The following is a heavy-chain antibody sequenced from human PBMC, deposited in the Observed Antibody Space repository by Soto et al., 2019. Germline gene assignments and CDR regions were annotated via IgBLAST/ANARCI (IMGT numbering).Heavy chain of an antibody. V-gene: IGHV3-23*01. Sequence: GGSLRLSCAASGFTFSSYAMSWVRQAPGKGLEWVSAISGSGGSTYYADSVKGRFTISRDNSKNTLYLQMNSLRAEDTAVYYCAKGGYCSGGSCDSSYYYYMDVWGKGTTVTVSS. CDR3: AKGGYCSGGSCDSSYYYYMDV. J-gene: IGHJ6*03. CDR2: ISGSGGST. CDR1: GFTFSSYA. D-gene: IGHD2-15*01.